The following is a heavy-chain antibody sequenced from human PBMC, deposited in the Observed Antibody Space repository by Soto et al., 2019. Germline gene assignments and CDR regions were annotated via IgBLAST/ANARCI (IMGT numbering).Heavy chain of an antibody. V-gene: IGHV4-59*01. CDR1: GGSMIAYY. D-gene: IGHD6-13*01. CDR2: TYYSGST. J-gene: IGHJ4*02. CDR3: ARVRGTAGKRYFDY. Sequence: PSETLSLTCTVSGGSMIAYYWNWMRQPPGKGLQWIWYTYYSGSTTYNPSLKSRVTISVDSSKNQFSLKLDSVTPADTAVYYCARVRGTAGKRYFDYWSPGTLVTVSS.